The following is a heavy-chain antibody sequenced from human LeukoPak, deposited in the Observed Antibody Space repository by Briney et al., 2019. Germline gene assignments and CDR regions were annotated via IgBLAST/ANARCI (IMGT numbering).Heavy chain of an antibody. CDR1: GGTFSSYA. D-gene: IGHD1-26*01. Sequence: SVKVSCKASGGTFSSYAISWVRQAPGQGLEWMGGIIPIFGTANYAQKFQGRVTITTGESTSTAYMELSSLRSDDTAVYYCARSSGSNFDFDYWGQGTLVTVSS. J-gene: IGHJ4*02. CDR3: ARSSGSNFDFDY. CDR2: IIPIFGTA. V-gene: IGHV1-69*05.